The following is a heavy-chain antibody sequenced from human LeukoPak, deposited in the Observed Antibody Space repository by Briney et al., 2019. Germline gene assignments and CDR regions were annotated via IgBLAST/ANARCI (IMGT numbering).Heavy chain of an antibody. D-gene: IGHD2-2*01. CDR3: AREVVVPAAENWFDP. J-gene: IGHJ5*02. V-gene: IGHV4-59*01. CDR1: GGSISSYY. CDR2: IYYSGST. Sequence: SETLSLTCTVSGGSISSYYWSWIRQPPGKGLEWIGYIYYSGSTNYNPSLKSRVTISVDTSKNQFSLKLSSVTAADTAVYYCAREVVVPAAENWFDPWGQGTLATVSS.